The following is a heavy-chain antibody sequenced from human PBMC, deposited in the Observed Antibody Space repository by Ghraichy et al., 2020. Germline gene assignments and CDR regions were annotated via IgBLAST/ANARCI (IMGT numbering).Heavy chain of an antibody. CDR2: IKQDGSEK. D-gene: IGHD3-3*01. CDR3: ARVTYYDSWSVHYADYQYGMDV. J-gene: IGHJ6*02. CDR1: GFTFSSIC. Sequence: GGSLRLSCAGSGFTFSSICMSWVRQSPGKGLDWVANIKQDGSEKYYVDSVKGRFTISRDNANNSLYLQMNSLRAEDTAVYYCARVTYYDSWSVHYADYQYGMDVWGQGTTVTVSS. V-gene: IGHV3-7*04.